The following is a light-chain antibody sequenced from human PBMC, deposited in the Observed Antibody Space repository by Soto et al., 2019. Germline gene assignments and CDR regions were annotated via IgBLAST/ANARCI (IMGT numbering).Light chain of an antibody. CDR3: SSYTSSNTLYV. J-gene: IGLJ1*01. Sequence: QSVLTQPASVSGSPGQSITISCTGTSSDVGGYNYVSWYQQHPGKAPKLMIYEVSYRPSGVSYRFSGSKSGNTASLTISGLQAEDEADYYCSSYTSSNTLYVFGTGTQLTVL. CDR1: SSDVGGYNY. V-gene: IGLV2-14*01. CDR2: EVS.